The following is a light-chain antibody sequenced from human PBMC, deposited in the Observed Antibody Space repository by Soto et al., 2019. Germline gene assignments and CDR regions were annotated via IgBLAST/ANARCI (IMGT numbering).Light chain of an antibody. CDR1: QGIGSA. V-gene: IGKV1-13*02. CDR3: QQFNV. CDR2: DAS. J-gene: IGKJ4*01. Sequence: AIQLTQSPSSLSASVGDSVTITCRASQGIGSALAWYQQKPGKAPKLLIYDASSLESGVPSRFSGSGSGTDFTLTISSLQPEDFATYYCQQFNVFGGGTKV.